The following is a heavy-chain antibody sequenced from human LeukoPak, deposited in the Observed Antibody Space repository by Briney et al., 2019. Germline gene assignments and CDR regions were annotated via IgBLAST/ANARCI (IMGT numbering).Heavy chain of an antibody. CDR2: ISSSGSTI. J-gene: IGHJ4*02. Sequence: PGGSLRLSCAASGFTFSDSYMSWIRQAPGKGLEYISYISSSGSTIYYADSVKGRFTLSRDNAKNSLSLEMNSLRAEDTAVYYCARGKYSFDYWGEGTLVTVSS. V-gene: IGHV3-11*01. CDR1: GFTFSDSY. CDR3: ARGKYSFDY.